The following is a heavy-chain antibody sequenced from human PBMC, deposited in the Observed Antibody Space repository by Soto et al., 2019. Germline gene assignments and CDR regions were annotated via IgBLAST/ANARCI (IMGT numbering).Heavy chain of an antibody. D-gene: IGHD1-26*01. Sequence: EVQLVESGGGLVQPGGSLRISCAVSGFTFSSYSMNWVRQAPEKGLEWVSYISSSSSIMFYADSVKGRFTISRDNAKNSLFLQMNSLRDEDTAVYYCARGGSFTPDYWAQGTLVTVSS. V-gene: IGHV3-48*02. J-gene: IGHJ4*02. CDR1: GFTFSSYS. CDR2: ISSSSSIM. CDR3: ARGGSFTPDY.